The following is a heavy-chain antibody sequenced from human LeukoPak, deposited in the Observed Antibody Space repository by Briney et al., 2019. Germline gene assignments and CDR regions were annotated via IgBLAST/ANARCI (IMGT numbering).Heavy chain of an antibody. D-gene: IGHD4-17*01. CDR3: ARDFAGDRDY. J-gene: IGHJ4*02. CDR2: INPNGTTT. V-gene: IGHV3-74*01. Sequence: PGGSLRLSCAASGFIFRNYWMHWVRQAPGKGLVWVARINPNGTTTTYTDSVKGRFTISRDNAKNTLYLQMNSLRVEDTAVYYCARDFAGDRDYWGQGTLVTVSS. CDR1: GFIFRNYW.